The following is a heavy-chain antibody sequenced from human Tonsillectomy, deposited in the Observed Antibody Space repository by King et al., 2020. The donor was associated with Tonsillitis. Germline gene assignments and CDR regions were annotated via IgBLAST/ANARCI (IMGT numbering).Heavy chain of an antibody. J-gene: IGHJ4*02. CDR1: GFTFSSYA. CDR2: ISGSGGST. D-gene: IGHD2-21*02. V-gene: IGHV3-23*04. Sequence: QLVQSGGGLVQPGGSLRLSCAASGFTFSSYAMSWVRQAPGKGLEWVSAISGSGGSTYYADSVKGRFTISRDNSKNTLYLQMNSLRAEDTAVYYCAKWGGIVVVTAKYYCDDWGEGTLVAVSS. CDR3: AKWGGIVVVTAKYYCDD.